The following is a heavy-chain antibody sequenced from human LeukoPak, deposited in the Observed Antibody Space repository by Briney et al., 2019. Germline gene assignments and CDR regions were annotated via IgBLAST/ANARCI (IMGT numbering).Heavy chain of an antibody. V-gene: IGHV4-39*07. D-gene: IGHD5-12*01. J-gene: IGHJ4*02. Sequence: SETLSLTCTVSGGSISSSSYYWGWIRQPPGKGLEWIGSIYYSGSTYYNPSLQSRVVISVDTSKNQFSLNLSSVTAADTAVYYCARDRGYSYGLDYWGQGRLVTVSS. CDR1: GGSISSSSYY. CDR2: IYYSGST. CDR3: ARDRGYSYGLDY.